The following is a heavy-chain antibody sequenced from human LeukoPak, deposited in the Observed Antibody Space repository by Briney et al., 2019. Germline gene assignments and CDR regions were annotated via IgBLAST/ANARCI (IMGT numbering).Heavy chain of an antibody. CDR1: GFTFSSYS. CDR3: ATAPGIAAAGIDY. CDR2: ISSSSSYI. J-gene: IGHJ4*02. D-gene: IGHD6-13*01. Sequence: GSLRLSCSASGFTFSSYSMNWVRQAPGKGLEWVSSISSSSSYIYYADSVKGRFTISRDNAKNSLYLQMNSLRAEDTAVYYCATAPGIAAAGIDYWGQGTLVTVSS. V-gene: IGHV3-21*01.